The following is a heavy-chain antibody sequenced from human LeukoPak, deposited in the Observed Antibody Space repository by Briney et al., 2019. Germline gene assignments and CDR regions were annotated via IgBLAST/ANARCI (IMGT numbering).Heavy chain of an antibody. J-gene: IGHJ3*02. V-gene: IGHV3-74*03. Sequence: GGSLRLSCAASGFTFSSFWMDWVRQVPGKGPVWVSRIGTDGSGTTYADFVKGRFTISRDNAKNTLYLQMNSLRAEDTAVYYCAGDKYGGNSNAFDIWGQGTLVSVSS. D-gene: IGHD4-23*01. CDR3: AGDKYGGNSNAFDI. CDR2: IGTDGSGT. CDR1: GFTFSSFW.